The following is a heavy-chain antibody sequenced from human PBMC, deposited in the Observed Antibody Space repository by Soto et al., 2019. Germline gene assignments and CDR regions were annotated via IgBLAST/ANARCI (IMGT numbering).Heavy chain of an antibody. D-gene: IGHD1-7*01. V-gene: IGHV4-39*01. CDR3: ASPGSWNYVPRWAFDI. J-gene: IGHJ3*02. CDR2: IYYSGST. CDR1: GGSISSSSYY. Sequence: QLQLQESGPGLVKPSETLSLTCTVSGGSISSSSYYWGWIRQPPGKGLEWIGSIYYSGSTYYNPSLKSRVTRSVDTSKNQLALKLSSVTAADTAVYYCASPGSWNYVPRWAFDIWGQGTMVTVSS.